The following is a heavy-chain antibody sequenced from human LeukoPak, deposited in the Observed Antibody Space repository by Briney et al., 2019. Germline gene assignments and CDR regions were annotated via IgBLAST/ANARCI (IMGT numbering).Heavy chain of an antibody. CDR2: ISWNSGSI. CDR1: GFTFDDYA. Sequence: GRSLRLSCAASGFTFDDYAMHWVRQAPGKGLVWVSGISWNSGSIGYADSVKGRFTISRDNAKNSLYLQMNSLRAEDTALYYCAKDISPITNPTNSGSHRPDAFDIWGQGTMVTVSS. CDR3: AKDISPITNPTNSGSHRPDAFDI. J-gene: IGHJ3*02. V-gene: IGHV3-9*01. D-gene: IGHD1-26*01.